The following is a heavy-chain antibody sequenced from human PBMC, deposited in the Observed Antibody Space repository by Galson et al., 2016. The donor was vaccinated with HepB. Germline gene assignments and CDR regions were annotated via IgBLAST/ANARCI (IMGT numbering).Heavy chain of an antibody. J-gene: IGHJ4*02. D-gene: IGHD5-18*01. CDR2: ISSSSSYI. CDR3: ARDRGIQLGSRDGFDY. V-gene: IGHV3-21*01. CDR1: GFTFSTYS. Sequence: SLRLSCAASGFTFSTYSMNWVRQVPGKGLEWVSSISSSSSYIYYGDSLKGRFTISRDNAKNSLYLQMNSLRAEDTAVYYCARDRGIQLGSRDGFDYWGQGTLVTGTS.